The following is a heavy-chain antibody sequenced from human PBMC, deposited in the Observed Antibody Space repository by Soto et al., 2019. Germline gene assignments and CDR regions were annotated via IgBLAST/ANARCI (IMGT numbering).Heavy chain of an antibody. J-gene: IGHJ6*03. CDR3: AREQDTYYYGSGSYRDYYYYMDV. CDR1: GGSISSGGYC. Sequence: SETLSLTCTFSGGSISSGGYCWSWIRQHPGKGMERIGYIYYSGSTYYNPSLKSRVTISVDTSKNQYSLKLSSVTASDTAVYYCAREQDTYYYGSGSYRDYYYYMDVWGKGTTVTVSS. D-gene: IGHD3-10*01. CDR2: IYYSGST. V-gene: IGHV4-31*03.